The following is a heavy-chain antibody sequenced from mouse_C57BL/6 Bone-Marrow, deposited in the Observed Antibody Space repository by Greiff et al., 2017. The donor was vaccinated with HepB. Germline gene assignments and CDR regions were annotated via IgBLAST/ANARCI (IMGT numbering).Heavy chain of an antibody. CDR1: GYAFTNYL. CDR3: ARHDDYDEDYYAMDY. Sequence: QVHVKQSGAELVRPGTSVKVSCKASGYAFTNYLIEWVKQRPGQGLEWIGVINPGSGGTNYNEKFKGKATLTADNSSSTAYMQLSSLTSEDSAVYFCARHDDYDEDYYAMDYWGQGTSVTVSS. D-gene: IGHD2-4*01. CDR2: INPGSGGT. V-gene: IGHV1-54*01. J-gene: IGHJ4*01.